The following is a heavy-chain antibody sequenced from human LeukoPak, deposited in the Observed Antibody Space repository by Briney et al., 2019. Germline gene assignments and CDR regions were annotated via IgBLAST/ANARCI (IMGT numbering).Heavy chain of an antibody. J-gene: IGHJ5*02. Sequence: SETLSLTCTVSGGSISSGGYYWSWIRQHPGKGLEWIGYIYYSGSTYYNPSLKSRVTISVDTSKNQFSLKLSSVTAADTAVYYCARGPVLRFLEWFLAQNWFDPWGQGTLVTVSS. CDR2: IYYSGST. V-gene: IGHV4-31*03. D-gene: IGHD3-3*01. CDR1: GGSISSGGYY. CDR3: ARGPVLRFLEWFLAQNWFDP.